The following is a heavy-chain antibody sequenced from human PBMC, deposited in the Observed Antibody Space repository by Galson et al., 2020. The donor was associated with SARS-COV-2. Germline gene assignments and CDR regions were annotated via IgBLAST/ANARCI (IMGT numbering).Heavy chain of an antibody. CDR2: ISWNSGSI. CDR3: AKGSSSSSTPYYFDY. D-gene: IGHD6-6*01. V-gene: IGHV3-9*01. Sequence: SLRLSCAASGFTFDDYAMHWVRQAPGKGLEWVSGISWNSGSIGYADSVKGRFTISRDNAKNSLYLQMNSLRAEDTALYYCAKGSSSSSTPYYFDYWGQGTLVTVSS. CDR1: GFTFDDYA. J-gene: IGHJ4*02.